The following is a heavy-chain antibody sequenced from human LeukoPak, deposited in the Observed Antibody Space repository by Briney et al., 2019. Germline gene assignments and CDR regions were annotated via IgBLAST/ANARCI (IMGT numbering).Heavy chain of an antibody. CDR3: AKEESAAIHYFDY. CDR1: GFTFDDYA. CDR2: ISGDGGST. V-gene: IGHV3-43*02. D-gene: IGHD2-2*02. Sequence: GGSLRLSCAASGFTFDDYAMHWVRQAPGKGLEWVSLISGDGGSTYYADSVKGRFTISRDNSKNSLYLQMNSLRAEDTAVYYCAKEESAAIHYFDYWGQGTLVTVSS. J-gene: IGHJ4*02.